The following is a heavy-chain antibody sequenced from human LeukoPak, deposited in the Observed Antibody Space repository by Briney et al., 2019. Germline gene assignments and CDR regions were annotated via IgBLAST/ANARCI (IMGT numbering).Heavy chain of an antibody. J-gene: IGHJ6*03. Sequence: SETLSLTCTVSGGSISSSSYYWGWIRQPPGKGLEWIGSIYYSGSTYYNPSLKSRATISVDTSKNQFSLKLSSVTAADTAVYYCARHRYSSSWYNYYYMDVWGKGTTVTVSS. CDR1: GGSISSSSYY. CDR3: ARHRYSSSWYNYYYMDV. D-gene: IGHD6-13*01. CDR2: IYYSGST. V-gene: IGHV4-39*01.